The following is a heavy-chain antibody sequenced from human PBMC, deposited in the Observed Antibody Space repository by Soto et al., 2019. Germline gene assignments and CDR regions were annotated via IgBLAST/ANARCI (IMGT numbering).Heavy chain of an antibody. CDR2: ISSSSSYI. CDR1: GFTFSSYS. V-gene: IGHV3-21*01. D-gene: IGHD3-10*01. CDR3: ARHGSGRYYNGIDY. J-gene: IGHJ4*02. Sequence: VQLVESGGGLVKPGGSLRLSCAASGFTFSSYSMNWVRQAPGKGLEWVSSISSSSSYIYYADSVKGRFTISRDNAKNSLYLQMNSLRAEDTAVYYCARHGSGRYYNGIDYWGQGTLVTVSS.